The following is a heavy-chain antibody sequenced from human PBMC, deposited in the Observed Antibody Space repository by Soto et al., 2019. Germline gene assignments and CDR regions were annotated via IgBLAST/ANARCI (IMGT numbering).Heavy chain of an antibody. J-gene: IGHJ6*02. CDR1: GGSIGRSGNY. CDR2: IYYSGTT. V-gene: IGHV4-31*03. CDR3: AASCVACGGFNYYGMDV. Sequence: PWETLSLTSTVPGGSIGRSGNYWSWFRQNPGKGLEWIGYIYYSGTTYYNPSLKSRVTISVATSKNQFSLKLSSVTAADTAVYYCAASCVACGGFNYYGMDVWGQGTTVT. D-gene: IGHD2-21*01.